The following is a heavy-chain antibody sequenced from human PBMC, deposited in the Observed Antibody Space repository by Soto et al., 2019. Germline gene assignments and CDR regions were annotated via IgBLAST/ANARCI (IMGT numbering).Heavy chain of an antibody. CDR2: INPSGGST. CDR1: GYTFTSYF. Sequence: QVQLVQSGAEVKKPGASVKVSCKTSGYTFTSYFMHWVRQAPGQGLEWMGRINPSGGSTRYAQQFEGRVNMTRDTSTSTVYMELSSLRSEDTAVYYCARSPWGHEVRGVPDYWGQGTLITVSS. D-gene: IGHD3-10*01. CDR3: ARSPWGHEVRGVPDY. J-gene: IGHJ4*02. V-gene: IGHV1-46*03.